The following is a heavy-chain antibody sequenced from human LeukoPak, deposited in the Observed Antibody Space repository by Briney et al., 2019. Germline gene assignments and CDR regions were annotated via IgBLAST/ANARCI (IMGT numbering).Heavy chain of an antibody. J-gene: IGHJ4*02. CDR2: IYHSGST. D-gene: IGHD6-19*01. CDR1: GDSISSVYY. CDR3: ARLAYSSGWFDY. Sequence: SETLSLTCTVSGDSISSVYYWAWVRQPPGKGLEWIGNIYHSGSTYYNPSLNSRVTMSPDMSKNQFSLKLTSVSAADTAVYYCARLAYSSGWFDYWGQGTLVSVSS. V-gene: IGHV4-38-2*02.